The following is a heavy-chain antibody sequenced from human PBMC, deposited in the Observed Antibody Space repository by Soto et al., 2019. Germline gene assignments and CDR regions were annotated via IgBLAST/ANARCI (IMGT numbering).Heavy chain of an antibody. Sequence: GGSLRLSCAASGFTSSSFAMHGFGQPPGKGLEWVAVISYDGCNKYYADSVKGRFTISRDNSKNTLYLQMNSLRAEDSAVYYCGKGRSYYYYYGVDVWGQGTTVTVSS. J-gene: IGHJ6*02. D-gene: IGHD1-26*01. V-gene: IGHV3-30*18. CDR2: ISYDGCNK. CDR1: GFTSSSFA. CDR3: GKGRSYYYYYGVDV.